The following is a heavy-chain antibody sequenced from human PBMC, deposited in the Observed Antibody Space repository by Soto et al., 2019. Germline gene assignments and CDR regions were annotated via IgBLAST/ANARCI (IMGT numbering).Heavy chain of an antibody. V-gene: IGHV1-18*01. Sequence: ASVKVSCKASGYTFTSYGISWVRQAPGQGLEWMGWISAYIGNTNYAQKLQGRVTMTTDTSTSTAYMELRSLRSDDTAVYYCARVPDHIVVVPATGTDYWGQGTLVTVSS. CDR2: ISAYIGNT. CDR3: ARVPDHIVVVPATGTDY. CDR1: GYTFTSYG. D-gene: IGHD2-2*01. J-gene: IGHJ4*02.